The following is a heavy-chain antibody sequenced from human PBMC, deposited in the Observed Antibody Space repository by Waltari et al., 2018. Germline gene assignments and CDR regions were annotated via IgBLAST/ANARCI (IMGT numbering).Heavy chain of an antibody. J-gene: IGHJ4*02. D-gene: IGHD6-19*01. CDR3: AKALYSSGWYEGVDY. CDR2: IRYDGSNK. V-gene: IGHV3-30*02. Sequence: QVQLVESGGGVVQPGGSLRLSCAASGFTFSTYGMHWVRQAPGKGLEWVALIRYDGSNKYYGDSVKGRFTISRDNSKNTLYLQMNSLRAEDTAVYYCAKALYSSGWYEGVDYWGQGTLVTVSS. CDR1: GFTFSTYG.